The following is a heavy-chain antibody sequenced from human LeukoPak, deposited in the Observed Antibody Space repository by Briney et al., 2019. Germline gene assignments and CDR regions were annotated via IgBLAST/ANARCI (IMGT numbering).Heavy chain of an antibody. CDR3: AKVGGYYYDSSGYAL. CDR2: ISGSGGST. J-gene: IGHJ3*01. CDR1: GFTFSSYA. V-gene: IGHV3-23*01. D-gene: IGHD3-22*01. Sequence: TGGSLRLPCAASGFTFSSYAMSWVRQAPGKGLEWVSAISGSGGSTYYADSVKGRFTISRDNSKNTLYLQMNSLRAEDTAVYYCAKVGGYYYDSSGYALWGQGTMVTVSS.